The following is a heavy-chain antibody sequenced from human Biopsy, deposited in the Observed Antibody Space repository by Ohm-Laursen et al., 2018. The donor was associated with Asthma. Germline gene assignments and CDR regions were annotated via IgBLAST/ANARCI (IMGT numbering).Heavy chain of an antibody. CDR1: GYTFTYFS. CDR2: INTNTGNP. V-gene: IGHV7-4-1*02. Sequence: GASVKVSCNASGYTFTYFSIYWVRQAPGQGLEWLGRINTNTGNPTYAQAYTGRFVFSLDTSVSTAYLRISSLKADDTAVYYCARGRYRGYDFDYWGQGSLVTVSS. J-gene: IGHJ4*02. CDR3: ARGRYRGYDFDY. D-gene: IGHD5-12*01.